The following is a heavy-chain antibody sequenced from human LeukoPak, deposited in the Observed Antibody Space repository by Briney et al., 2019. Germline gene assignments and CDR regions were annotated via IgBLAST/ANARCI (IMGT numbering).Heavy chain of an antibody. CDR1: GGSFSIYY. CDR2: IYYSGST. D-gene: IGHD2-15*01. V-gene: IGHV4-59*01. Sequence: NSSEALSLTCTVSGGSFSIYYWSWIRQPPGKGLEWIGYIYYSGSTNYNPSLKSRVTMLVDTSKNQFSLKLSSVTAADTAVYYCARGGFSGGILRYFDLWGRGTLVTVSS. CDR3: ARGGFSGGILRYFDL. J-gene: IGHJ2*01.